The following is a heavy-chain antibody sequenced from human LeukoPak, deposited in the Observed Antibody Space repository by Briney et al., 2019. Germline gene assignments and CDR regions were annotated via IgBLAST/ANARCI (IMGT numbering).Heavy chain of an antibody. Sequence: SETLSLTCTVSGGSISSGVYYWNWIRQHPGKGLEWIGYIYYSGNTYYNPSLKSRVTILVDTSRNQFSLKLTSVTAADTAVYYCARNWRSGSYYFDYWGQGTLVTVSS. CDR1: GGSISSGVYY. CDR3: ARNWRSGSYYFDY. D-gene: IGHD3-3*01. J-gene: IGHJ4*02. CDR2: IYYSGNT. V-gene: IGHV4-31*03.